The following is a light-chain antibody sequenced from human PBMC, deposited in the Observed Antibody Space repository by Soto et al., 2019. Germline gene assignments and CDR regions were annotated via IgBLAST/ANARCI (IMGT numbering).Light chain of an antibody. CDR2: AAS. CDR1: QDIDIS. CDR3: QQYNSYSVWT. V-gene: IGKV1-5*01. Sequence: DIQMTQSPSTLSVSFGDRVTITCGASQDIDISLAWFQQRPGKAPEVLIYAASGLYGGVPSRFSGSGSGTEFTLTISSLQPDDFATYYCQQYNSYSVWTFGQGTKVDIK. J-gene: IGKJ1*01.